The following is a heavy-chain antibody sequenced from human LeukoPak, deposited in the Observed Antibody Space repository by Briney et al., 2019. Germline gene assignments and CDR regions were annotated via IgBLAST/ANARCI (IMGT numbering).Heavy chain of an antibody. J-gene: IGHJ4*02. CDR2: ISSSSSYI. CDR1: GFTFSSYS. D-gene: IGHD2-15*01. V-gene: IGHV3-21*04. CDR3: AKNPSVVSLFDF. Sequence: GGSLRLSCAASGFTFSSYSMNWVRQAPGKGLEWVSSISSSSSYIYYADSVKGRFTISRDNSKNTLYLQMSDLRAEDTAVYYCAKNPSVVSLFDFWGQGTLVTVSS.